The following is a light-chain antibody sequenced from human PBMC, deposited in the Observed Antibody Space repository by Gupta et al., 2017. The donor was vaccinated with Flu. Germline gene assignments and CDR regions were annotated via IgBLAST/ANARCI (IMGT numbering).Light chain of an antibody. V-gene: IGLV2-14*01. CDR1: SSDVGGYNY. CDR3: SSYTSSSTLV. CDR2: EVS. Sequence: QSALTQPASVSGSAGQSITIYCTGTSSDVGGYNYVSWYQQHPGKAPKLMIYEVSNRPSGGSNRFSGSKSGNTASLTISGLQAEDEADYYCSSYTSSSTLVFGTGTKVTVL. J-gene: IGLJ1*01.